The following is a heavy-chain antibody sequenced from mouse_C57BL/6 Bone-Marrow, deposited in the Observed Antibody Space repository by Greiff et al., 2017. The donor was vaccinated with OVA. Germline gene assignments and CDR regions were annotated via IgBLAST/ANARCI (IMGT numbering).Heavy chain of an antibody. CDR2: IDPENGDT. J-gene: IGHJ2*01. CDR3: TTGDYDYFDY. CDR1: GFNIKDDY. D-gene: IGHD2-4*01. V-gene: IGHV14-4*01. Sequence: EVKLQQSGAELVRPGASVKLSCTASGFNIKDDYMHWVKQRPEQGLEWIGWIDPENGDTEYASKFQGKATITADTSSNTAYLQLSSLTSEDTAVYYCTTGDYDYFDYWGQGTTLTVSS.